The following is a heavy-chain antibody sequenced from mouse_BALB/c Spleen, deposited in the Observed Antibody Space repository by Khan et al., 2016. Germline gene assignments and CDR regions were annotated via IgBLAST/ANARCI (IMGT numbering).Heavy chain of an antibody. D-gene: IGHD1-1*01. J-gene: IGHJ3*01. CDR1: GYTFTDYS. V-gene: IGHV9-2-1*01. CDR2: INTETGEP. CDR3: APITTVPFAY. Sequence: QIQLVQSGPELKKPGETVKISCKASGYTFTDYSMHWVKQAPGKGLKWMGWINTETGEPTYADDFKGRFAFSLETSASTAYLQINNLKNEDMATYFCAPITTVPFAYWGQGTLVTVSA.